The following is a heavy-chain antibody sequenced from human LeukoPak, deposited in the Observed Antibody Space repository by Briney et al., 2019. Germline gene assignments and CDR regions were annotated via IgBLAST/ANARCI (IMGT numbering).Heavy chain of an antibody. CDR1: GFTFSTYG. J-gene: IGHJ4*02. V-gene: IGHV3-30*03. Sequence: GGSLRLSCAASGFTFSTYGMHWVRQPPGKGLEWVAVISNDGSNKYYADSVKGRVTISRDNSKNTLYLQMNSLRVEDTAVYYCARIPKNDTAMDWGQGTLVTVSS. CDR2: ISNDGSNK. D-gene: IGHD5-18*01. CDR3: ARIPKNDTAMD.